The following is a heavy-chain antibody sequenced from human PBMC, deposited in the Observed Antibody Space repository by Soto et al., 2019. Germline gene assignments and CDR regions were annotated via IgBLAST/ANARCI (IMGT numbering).Heavy chain of an antibody. CDR1: GDSISSGNKY. CDR2: IFSSGTT. Sequence: SETLSLTCTVSGDSISSGNKYWSWIRQPPGKGLEWIGYIFSSGTTYYNPSLKSRLTMSLDASQNQFSLKLNSLTDADTAVYFCARVPSPFDYYYDMDVWGQGTTVTVSS. J-gene: IGHJ6*02. V-gene: IGHV4-30-4*01. CDR3: ARVPSPFDYYYDMDV. D-gene: IGHD3-16*01.